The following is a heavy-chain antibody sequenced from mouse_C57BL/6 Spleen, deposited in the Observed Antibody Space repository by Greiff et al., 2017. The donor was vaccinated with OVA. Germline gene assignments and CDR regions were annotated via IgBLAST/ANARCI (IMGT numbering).Heavy chain of an antibody. V-gene: IGHV2-3*01. D-gene: IGHD1-1*01. J-gene: IGHJ1*03. CDR2: IWGDGST. Sequence: VQLQQSGPGLVAPSQSLSITCTVSGFSLTSYGVSWVRQPPGKGLEWQGVIWGDGSTNYHSDFISRLSISKANSKNQVFLKLNSRQTNDTATYYCAKPTTVVTTHYWYFDVWGTETPVTVSS. CDR1: GFSLTSYG. CDR3: AKPTTVVTTHYWYFDV.